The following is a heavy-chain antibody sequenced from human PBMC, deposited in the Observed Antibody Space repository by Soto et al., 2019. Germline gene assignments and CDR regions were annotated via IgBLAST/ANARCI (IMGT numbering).Heavy chain of an antibody. CDR1: GDSVSSESYY. D-gene: IGHD1-1*01. V-gene: IGHV4-61*01. Sequence: PSETLSLTCTVSGDSVSSESYYWSWIRQPPGKGLEWIGYIFHSGSTSYNPSLQSRVSMSINTSKNQFFLNLTSVTAADTAVYYCAREPATAKPEGVDFWGQGTLVTVSS. J-gene: IGHJ4*02. CDR3: AREPATAKPEGVDF. CDR2: IFHSGST.